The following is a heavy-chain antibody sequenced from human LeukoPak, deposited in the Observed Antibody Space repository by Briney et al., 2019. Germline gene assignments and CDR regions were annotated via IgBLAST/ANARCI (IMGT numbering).Heavy chain of an antibody. Sequence: GGSLRLSCAASGFTFSSYWMHWVRQAPGKGLVWVSRINSDGSSTSYADSVKGRFTISRDNAKNTLYLQMNSLRAEDTAAYYCASNHRAVAGTGWYFDLWGRGTLVTVSS. CDR2: INSDGSST. CDR3: ASNHRAVAGTGWYFDL. D-gene: IGHD6-19*01. CDR1: GFTFSSYW. V-gene: IGHV3-74*01. J-gene: IGHJ2*01.